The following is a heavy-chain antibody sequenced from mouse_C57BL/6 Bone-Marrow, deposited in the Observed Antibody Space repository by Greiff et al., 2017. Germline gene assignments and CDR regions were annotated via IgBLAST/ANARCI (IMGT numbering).Heavy chain of an antibody. CDR2: IDPSDSYT. CDR3: ARLRVDSSDY. D-gene: IGHD3-2*02. Sequence: QVQLQQPGAELVRPGTSVKLFCKASGYTFTSYWMHWVKQRPGQGLEWIGVIDPSDSYTNYNQKFKGKATLTVDTSSSTAYMQLSSLTSEDSAVYYCARLRVDSSDYWGQGTTLTVSS. V-gene: IGHV1-59*01. J-gene: IGHJ2*01. CDR1: GYTFTSYW.